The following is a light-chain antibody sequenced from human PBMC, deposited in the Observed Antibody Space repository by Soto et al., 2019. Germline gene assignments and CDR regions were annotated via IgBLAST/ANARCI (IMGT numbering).Light chain of an antibody. CDR3: QQYANSPGT. V-gene: IGKV3-20*01. J-gene: IGKJ1*01. CDR2: GAS. CDR1: QSINNNY. Sequence: ETVLTQSPGTLSLSPGERATLSCRASQSINNNYLAWYQQKPGQAPRLLINGASSRATGIPDRFSGSGSGTDFTLTISRLEPEDAAVYYCQQYANSPGTFGQGTKVEI.